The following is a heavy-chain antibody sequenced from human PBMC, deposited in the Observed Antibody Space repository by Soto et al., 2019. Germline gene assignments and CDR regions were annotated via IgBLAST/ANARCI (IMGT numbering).Heavy chain of an antibody. Sequence: QVQLQESGPGLVKPSETLSLTCTVSGGSVSSGSYYWSWIRQPPGKGLEWIGYIYYSGSTNYNPSLTSRVTISVDTSKNQFSLKLSSVTAADTAVYYCATPNCSGGSCYPYYFDYWGQGTLVTVSS. CDR1: GGSVSSGSYY. V-gene: IGHV4-61*01. J-gene: IGHJ4*02. D-gene: IGHD2-15*01. CDR2: IYYSGST. CDR3: ATPNCSGGSCYPYYFDY.